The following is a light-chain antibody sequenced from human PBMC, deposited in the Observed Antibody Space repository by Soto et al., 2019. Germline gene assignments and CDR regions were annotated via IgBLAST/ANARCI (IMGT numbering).Light chain of an antibody. Sequence: EIVMTQSPATLSVSPGERATLSCRASQSVSSNLAWYQQKPGQPPRLLIYAASTRATGIPDRFSGSGSGTEFTLTISSLQSEDFAVYYCQQYNKWPPITFGQGTRLEIK. CDR2: AAS. CDR3: QQYNKWPPIT. J-gene: IGKJ5*01. CDR1: QSVSSN. V-gene: IGKV3-15*01.